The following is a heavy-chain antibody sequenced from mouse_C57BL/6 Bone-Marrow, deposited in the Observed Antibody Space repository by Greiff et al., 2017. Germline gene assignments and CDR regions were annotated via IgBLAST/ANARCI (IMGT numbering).Heavy chain of an antibody. V-gene: IGHV1-64*01. CDR3: ARSGGWLLRYAMDY. J-gene: IGHJ4*01. D-gene: IGHD2-3*01. Sequence: QVQLQQPGAELVKPGASVKLSCKASGYTFTSYWMHWVKQRPGQGLEWIGMIHPNSGSTNYNEKFKSKATLTVDKSSSTAYMQLSSLTSEDSAVYYCARSGGWLLRYAMDYWGQGTSVTVSS. CDR2: IHPNSGST. CDR1: GYTFTSYW.